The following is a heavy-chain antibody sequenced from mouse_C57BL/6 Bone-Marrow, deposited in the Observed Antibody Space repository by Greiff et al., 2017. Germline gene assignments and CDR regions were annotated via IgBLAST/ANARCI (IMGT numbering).Heavy chain of an antibody. J-gene: IGHJ4*01. V-gene: IGHV5-17*01. CDR3: EGGYAIDY. D-gene: IGHD1-1*02. CDR2: ISSGSSTI. CDR1: GFTFSDYG. Sequence: EVKLMESGGGLVKPGGSLKLSCAASGFTFSDYGMHWVRQAPETGLDWVAYISSGSSTIYYADTVKGRYTISRDNAKNTLFLQMTSLMSEATAMYYCEGGYAIDYCCQGTAVTVSS.